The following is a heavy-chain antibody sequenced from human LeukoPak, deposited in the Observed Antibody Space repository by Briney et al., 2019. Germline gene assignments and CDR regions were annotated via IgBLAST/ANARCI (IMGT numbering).Heavy chain of an antibody. V-gene: IGHV1-69*04. CDR3: ASFRGRGFGVTHWFDP. CDR1: GGTFSSYA. D-gene: IGHD3-10*01. J-gene: IGHJ5*02. Sequence: SVKVSCKASGGTFSSYAISWVRQAPGQGLEWMGRIIPILGIANYAQKFQGRVTITADKSTSTAYMELSSLRSEDTAVYYCASFRGRGFGVTHWFDPWGQGTLVTVSS. CDR2: IIPILGIA.